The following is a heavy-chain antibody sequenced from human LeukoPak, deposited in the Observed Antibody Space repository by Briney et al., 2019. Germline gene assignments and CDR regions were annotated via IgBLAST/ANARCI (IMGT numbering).Heavy chain of an antibody. J-gene: IGHJ4*02. CDR3: ARAWGYTYGYFDY. CDR1: DYSISSDYH. D-gene: IGHD5-18*01. CDR2: IYHSGMA. V-gene: IGHV4-38-2*01. Sequence: SETLSLTCGVSDYSISSDYHWGWIRQPPGKGLEWIGSIYHSGMAYYNPSLNSRVTISVDTSKNQFSLKLNSVTAADTAVYYCARAWGYTYGYFDYWGQGTLVTVSS.